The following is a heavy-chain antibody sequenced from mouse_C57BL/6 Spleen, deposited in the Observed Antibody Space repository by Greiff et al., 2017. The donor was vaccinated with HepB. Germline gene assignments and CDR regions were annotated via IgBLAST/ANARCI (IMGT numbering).Heavy chain of an antibody. CDR1: GFTFSDYG. V-gene: IGHV5-17*01. Sequence: VQLQQSGGGLVKPGGSLKLSCAASGFTFSDYGMHWVRQAPEKGLEWVAYISSGSSTIYYADTVKGRFTISRDNAKNTLFLQMTSLRSEDTAMYYCARYYPYAMDYWGQGTSVTVSS. CDR3: ARYYPYAMDY. CDR2: ISSGSSTI. J-gene: IGHJ4*01. D-gene: IGHD1-1*01.